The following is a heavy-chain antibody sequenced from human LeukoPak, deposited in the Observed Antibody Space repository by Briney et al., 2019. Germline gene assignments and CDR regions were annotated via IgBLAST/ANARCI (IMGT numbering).Heavy chain of an antibody. CDR2: VTSXXAYT. D-gene: IGHD5-12*01. CDR1: GFTFSSYA. CDR3: VRDEDLYSMTWYVFDY. J-gene: IGHJ4*02. V-gene: IGHV3-23*01. Sequence: AGGSLRLSCAASGFTFSSYAXXXXXXXXXXXXXXXXAVTSXXAYTFYADSVKXXLXXSRDXSXXXVYLQMNSLRAEDTAIYYCVRDEDLYSMTWYVFDYWGQGTLVTVSS.